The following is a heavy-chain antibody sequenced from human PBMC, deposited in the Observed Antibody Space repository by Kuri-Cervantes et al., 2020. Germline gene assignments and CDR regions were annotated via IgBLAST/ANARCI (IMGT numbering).Heavy chain of an antibody. CDR2: VKQDKSEK. CDR1: GFPLSTFW. Sequence: GESLKISCAASGFPLSTFWMSWVRQVPGKGLEWVANVKQDKSEKYYVDSVKGRFTISRDNAKNSLYLQINSLRAEDTAIYYCARLHFYTNSGRYFDYWGQGTLVTVSS. J-gene: IGHJ4*02. V-gene: IGHV3-7*01. D-gene: IGHD2-8*01. CDR3: ARLHFYTNSGRYFDY.